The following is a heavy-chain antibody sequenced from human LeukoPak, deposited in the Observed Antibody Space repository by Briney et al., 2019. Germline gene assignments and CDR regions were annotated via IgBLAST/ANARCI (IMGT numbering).Heavy chain of an antibody. Sequence: ASVKVSCKASVYTFTASSIHCVRQTPGQGLEWMGWINPKNGDPNYAQNLQGRVTVTRDTSITTVYMELSRLTSDDTAIYYCARVTQTYSGYDFGDYWGQGSLVTASS. CDR3: ARVTQTYSGYDFGDY. J-gene: IGHJ4*02. V-gene: IGHV1-2*02. CDR1: VYTFTASS. CDR2: INPKNGDP. D-gene: IGHD5-12*01.